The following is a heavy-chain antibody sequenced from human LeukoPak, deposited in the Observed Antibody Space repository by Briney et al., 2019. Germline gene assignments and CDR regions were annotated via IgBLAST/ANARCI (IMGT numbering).Heavy chain of an antibody. V-gene: IGHV1-2*04. J-gene: IGHJ4*02. Sequence: ASVKVSCTASGYTFTGYYIHWVRQAPGQGLEWMGWINPNSGGTRNAQKFQGWVTMTSDTSINTAYMELSRLTPDDTAVYYCARARGSSFTMVRGVTGFDYWGQGTLVTVSS. CDR2: INPNSGGT. D-gene: IGHD3-10*01. CDR1: GYTFTGYY. CDR3: ARARGSSFTMVRGVTGFDY.